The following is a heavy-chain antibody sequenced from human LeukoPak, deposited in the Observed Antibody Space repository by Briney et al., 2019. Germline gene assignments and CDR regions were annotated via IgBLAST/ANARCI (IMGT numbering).Heavy chain of an antibody. V-gene: IGHV3-7*01. CDR1: GFTFSTSW. CDR3: ARDRALTADPYYYDSSGYYY. D-gene: IGHD3-22*01. J-gene: IGHJ4*02. CDR2: IKHDGSEK. Sequence: PGGSLRLSCAASGFTFSTSWMTWVRQAPGKGLEFVANIKHDGSEKYYVDSVQGRFTISRDNSKNTLYLQMNSLRAEDTAVYYCARDRALTADPYYYDSSGYYYWGQGTLVTVSS.